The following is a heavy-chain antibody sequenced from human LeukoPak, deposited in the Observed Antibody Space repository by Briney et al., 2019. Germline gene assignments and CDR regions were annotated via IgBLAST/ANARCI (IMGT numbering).Heavy chain of an antibody. V-gene: IGHV1-2*02. CDR1: GYTFTGYY. Sequence: GASVKVSCKASGYTFTGYYMHWVRQAPGQGLEWMGWINPNNGGTNYVQKFQGRVTMTRDTSISTAYMELSRLTSDDTAVYYCARGRGTTSSNFDYWGRGTLATVSS. J-gene: IGHJ4*02. CDR2: INPNNGGT. D-gene: IGHD2-2*01. CDR3: ARGRGTTSSNFDY.